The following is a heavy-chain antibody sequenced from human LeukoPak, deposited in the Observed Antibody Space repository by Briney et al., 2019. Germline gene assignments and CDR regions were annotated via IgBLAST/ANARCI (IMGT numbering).Heavy chain of an antibody. D-gene: IGHD6-19*01. CDR2: IYYSGST. CDR3: ARVEGFKPVAGPDAFDI. J-gene: IGHJ3*02. Sequence: SETLSLTCTVSGGSISSYYWSWIRQPPGKGLEWIGYIYYSGSTNYNPSLKSRVTISVDTSKNQFSLKLSSVTAADTAVYYCARVEGFKPVAGPDAFDIWGQGTIVAVSS. CDR1: GGSISSYY. V-gene: IGHV4-59*01.